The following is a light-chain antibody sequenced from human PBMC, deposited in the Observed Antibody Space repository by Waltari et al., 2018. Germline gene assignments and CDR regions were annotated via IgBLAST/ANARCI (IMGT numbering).Light chain of an antibody. CDR1: NIGSKS. Sequence: SYVLTQPPSVSVAPGKTARITCGGNNIGSKSVHWYQQKPGQAPVLVIYDDSDRPSGIPERFSCSNSGNTATLTISRGEAGDEADYYCQVWDSSSDHVVFGGGTKLTVL. J-gene: IGLJ2*01. CDR3: QVWDSSSDHVV. V-gene: IGLV3-21*04. CDR2: DDS.